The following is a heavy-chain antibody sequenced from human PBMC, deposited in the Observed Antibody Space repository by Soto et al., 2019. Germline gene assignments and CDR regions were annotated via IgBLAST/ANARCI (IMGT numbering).Heavy chain of an antibody. Sequence: ASVKVSCKASGYTFTSYYMHWVRQAPGQGLEWMGIINPSGGSTSYAQKFQGRVTISVDTSKNRFSLKLSSVTAADTAVYYCARVGYYDFWSGSRSPFYYGMDVWGQGTTVTVSS. J-gene: IGHJ6*02. D-gene: IGHD3-3*01. CDR1: GYTFTSYY. V-gene: IGHV1-46*01. CDR3: ARVGYYDFWSGSRSPFYYGMDV. CDR2: INPSGGST.